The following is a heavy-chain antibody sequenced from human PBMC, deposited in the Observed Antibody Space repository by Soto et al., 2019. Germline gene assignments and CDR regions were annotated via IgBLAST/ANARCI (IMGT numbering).Heavy chain of an antibody. CDR1: GFTFSSYA. J-gene: IGHJ4*02. V-gene: IGHV3-23*01. CDR2: ISGSGGST. Sequence: EVQLLESGGGLVQPGGSLRLSCAASGFTFSSYAMSWVRQAQGKGLEWVSAISGSGGSTYYADSVKGRFTISRDNSKNTLYLQMNSLRAEDTAVYYCARGRFSGYDYVDGPFDYWGQGTLVTVSS. CDR3: ARGRFSGYDYVDGPFDY. D-gene: IGHD5-12*01.